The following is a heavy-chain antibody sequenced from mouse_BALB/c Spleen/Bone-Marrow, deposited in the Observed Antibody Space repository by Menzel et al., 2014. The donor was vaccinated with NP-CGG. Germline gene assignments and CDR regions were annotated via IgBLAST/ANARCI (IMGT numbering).Heavy chain of an antibody. V-gene: IGHV14-3*02. D-gene: IGHD2-1*01. CDR3: ARNGNYGAWFAY. CDR2: IDPANGNT. J-gene: IGHJ3*01. Sequence: EVQLVESGAELVKPGASVKLSCTASGFNIKDTYMHWVKRRPEQGLEWIGRIDPANGNTKYDPKFQGKATITADTSSNTAYLQLSGLTSEDTAVYYCARNGNYGAWFAYWGQGTLVTVSA. CDR1: GFNIKDTY.